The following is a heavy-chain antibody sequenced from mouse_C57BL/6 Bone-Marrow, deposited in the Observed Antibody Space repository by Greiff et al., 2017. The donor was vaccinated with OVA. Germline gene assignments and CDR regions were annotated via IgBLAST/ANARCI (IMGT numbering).Heavy chain of an antibody. CDR2: ISNGGGST. CDR1: GFTFSDFY. Sequence: QRVESGGGLVQPGGSLKLSCAASGFTFSDFYMYWIRQTPEKRLEWVAYISNGGGSTYYPDTVKGRFTISRDNAKNTLYLQMSRLKSEDTAMYYCARLDAMDYWGQGTSVTVSS. V-gene: IGHV5-12*01. CDR3: ARLDAMDY. J-gene: IGHJ4*01.